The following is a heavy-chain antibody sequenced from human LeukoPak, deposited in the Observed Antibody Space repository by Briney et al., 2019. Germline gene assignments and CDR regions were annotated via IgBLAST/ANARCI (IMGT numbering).Heavy chain of an antibody. D-gene: IGHD6-13*01. J-gene: IGHJ6*03. V-gene: IGHV3-21*01. CDR1: GFTFSSYS. CDR2: ISSSSSYI. Sequence: GGSLRLSCAASGFTFSSYSMNWVRQAPGKGLEWVSSISSSSSYIYYADSVKGRFTISRDNAKNSLYLQMNSLRAEDTTVYYCARYRDGYFTYYMDVWGKGTTVTVSS. CDR3: ARYRDGYFTYYMDV.